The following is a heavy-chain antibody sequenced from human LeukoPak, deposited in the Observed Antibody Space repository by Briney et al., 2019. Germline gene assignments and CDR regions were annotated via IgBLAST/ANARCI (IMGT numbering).Heavy chain of an antibody. V-gene: IGHV4-59*01. CDR3: ARVPPYCGGDCYSTHDAFDI. CDR2: IYYSGST. Sequence: GSLRLSCAASGFTFSSYSMNWVRQAPGKGLEWIGYIYYSGSTNYNPSLKSRVTISVDTSKNQFSLKLSSVTAADTAVYYCARVPPYCGGDCYSTHDAFDIWGQGTMVTVSS. J-gene: IGHJ3*02. D-gene: IGHD2-21*02. CDR1: GFTFSSYS.